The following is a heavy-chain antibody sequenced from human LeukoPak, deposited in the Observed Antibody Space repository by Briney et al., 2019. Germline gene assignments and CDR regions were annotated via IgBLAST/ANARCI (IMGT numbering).Heavy chain of an antibody. CDR1: GFTFSNYA. CDR3: ARGPIAARLNY. D-gene: IGHD6-6*01. J-gene: IGHJ4*02. CDR2: IDGSGGST. V-gene: IGHV3-23*01. Sequence: GGSLRLSCVASGFTFSNYAMSWVRQAPAKGLEWVSTIDGSGGSTFYADSVKGRFTISRDSSKNTLYLQMNSLRAEDTAVYYCARGPIAARLNYWGQGTLVTVSS.